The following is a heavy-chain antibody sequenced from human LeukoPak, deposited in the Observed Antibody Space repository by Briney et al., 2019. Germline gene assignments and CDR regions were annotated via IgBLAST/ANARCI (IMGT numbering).Heavy chain of an antibody. Sequence: GGSLRLSCAASGFTFSDYAMHWVRQAPGKGLEWVAVISKDGSDKYYPGSVRGRFTISRDNSKNTIYLQMDSLRAEDTAIYYCARDYWWNYDYWGQGTPVTVS. CDR2: ISKDGSDK. CDR3: ARDYWWNYDY. D-gene: IGHD1-7*01. V-gene: IGHV3-30-3*01. J-gene: IGHJ4*02. CDR1: GFTFSDYA.